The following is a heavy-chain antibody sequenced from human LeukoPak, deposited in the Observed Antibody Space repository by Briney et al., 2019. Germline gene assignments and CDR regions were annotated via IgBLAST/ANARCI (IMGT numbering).Heavy chain of an antibody. D-gene: IGHD6-19*01. CDR1: GYTFTSYA. Sequence: EASVKVSCKASGYTFTSYAMHWVRQAPGQRLEWMGWINAGNGNTKYSQKFQGRVTITRDTSASTAYMALSSLRSEDTAVYYCARYSSGWYLGYWGQGTLVTVSS. CDR2: INAGNGNT. J-gene: IGHJ4*02. CDR3: ARYSSGWYLGY. V-gene: IGHV1-3*01.